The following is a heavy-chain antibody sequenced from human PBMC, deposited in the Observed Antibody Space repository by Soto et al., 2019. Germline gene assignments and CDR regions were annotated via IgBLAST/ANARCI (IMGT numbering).Heavy chain of an antibody. CDR1: GYTFTSYY. CDR3: AREEYSSSSVRYYGMDV. Sequence: ASVKVSCKASGYTFTSYYMHWVRQAPGQGLEWMGIINPSGGSTSYAQKFQGRVTMTRDTSISTAYMELSRLRSEDTAVYYCAREEYSSSSVRYYGMDVWGQGTTVTVSS. CDR2: INPSGGST. V-gene: IGHV1-46*01. D-gene: IGHD6-6*01. J-gene: IGHJ6*02.